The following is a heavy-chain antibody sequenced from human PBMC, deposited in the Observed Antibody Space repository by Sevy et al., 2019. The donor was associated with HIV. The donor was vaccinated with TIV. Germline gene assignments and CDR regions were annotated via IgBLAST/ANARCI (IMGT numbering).Heavy chain of an antibody. CDR1: GFTFSNAW. J-gene: IGHJ4*02. CDR3: PRDGGGYNYGYSFDY. V-gene: IGHV3-15*07. D-gene: IGHD5-18*01. CDR2: IKSKTDGGTT. Sequence: GGSLRLSCAASGFTFSNAWMNWVRQAPGKGLEWVGRIKSKTDGGTTDYAAPVKGRFTISRDDYLQMNSLKTEDTAVYYCPRDGGGYNYGYSFDYWGQGTLVTVSS.